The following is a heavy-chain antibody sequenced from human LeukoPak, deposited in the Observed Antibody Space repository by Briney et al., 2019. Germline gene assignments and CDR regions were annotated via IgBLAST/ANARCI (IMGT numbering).Heavy chain of an antibody. D-gene: IGHD2-2*01. V-gene: IGHV3-23*01. J-gene: IGHJ5*02. CDR2: ISGSGGST. CDR3: AKEEDIVVVPAARFDP. CDR1: GFTFSSYA. Sequence: QTGGSLRLSCAASGFTFSSYAMSWVRQAPGKGLEWVSAISGSGGSTYYADSVKGRFTISRDNSKNTLYLQMNSLRTEDTAVYYCAKEEDIVVVPAARFDPWGQGTLVTVSS.